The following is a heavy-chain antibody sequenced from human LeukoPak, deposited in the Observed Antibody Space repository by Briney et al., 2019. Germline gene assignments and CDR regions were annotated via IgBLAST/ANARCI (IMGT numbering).Heavy chain of an antibody. V-gene: IGHV3-74*01. J-gene: IGHJ4*02. D-gene: IGHD3-10*01. Sequence: GGSLRLSGAASGFTCSNYWMHWVRQAPGKGLVWVSRINTDGSTTTYADSVKGRFTISRDNAKNTLYLQMNSLRAEDTAVYYCARAADYYASGKFYWGQGTLVTVSS. CDR2: INTDGSTT. CDR1: GFTCSNYW. CDR3: ARAADYYASGKFY.